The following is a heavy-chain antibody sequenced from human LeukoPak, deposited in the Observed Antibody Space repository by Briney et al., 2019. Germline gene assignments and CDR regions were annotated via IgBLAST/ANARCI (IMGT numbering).Heavy chain of an antibody. CDR1: GFAVSGNY. J-gene: IGHJ4*02. CDR3: ARGFPFDY. CDR2: IYVGGTT. V-gene: IGHV3-53*01. D-gene: IGHD3-10*01. Sequence: PGGSLTLSCAASGFAVSGNYMSWVRQAPGKGLEWVSLIYVGGTTYYADSVKGRFSITRDNSKNTLYLQMNSLRADDTAVYYCARGFPFDYWGQGTLVTVSS.